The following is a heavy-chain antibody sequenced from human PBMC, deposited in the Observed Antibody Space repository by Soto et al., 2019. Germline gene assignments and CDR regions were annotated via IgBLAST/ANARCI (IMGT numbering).Heavy chain of an antibody. V-gene: IGHV3-23*01. CDR1: GFTFSSYA. CDR2: ISGSGGST. J-gene: IGHJ5*02. Sequence: EVQLLESGGGLVQPGGSLRLSCAASGFTFSSYAMSWVRQAPGKGLEWVSAISGSGGSTYYADSVKGRFTISRDNSKNTLYLQMNSLRAEDTAVYYCAKRAYYYDSSGYSWFDPWGQGTLVTVSS. CDR3: AKRAYYYDSSGYSWFDP. D-gene: IGHD3-22*01.